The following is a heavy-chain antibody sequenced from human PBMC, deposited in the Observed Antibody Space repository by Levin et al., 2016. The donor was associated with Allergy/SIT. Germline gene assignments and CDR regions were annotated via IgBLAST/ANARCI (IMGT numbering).Heavy chain of an antibody. V-gene: IGHV1-69*13. Sequence: SVKVSCKPSGGTFASYAFSWVRQAPGQGLEWVGGIVPIFGTANYAQKFQGRVTITADESTSTAYMELRSLRSEDTAVYYCAGSATGYRSSWSTTRFDYWAQGTLVTVSS. CDR1: GGTFASYA. J-gene: IGHJ4*02. CDR2: IVPIFGTA. CDR3: AGSATGYRSSWSTTRFDY. D-gene: IGHD6-13*01.